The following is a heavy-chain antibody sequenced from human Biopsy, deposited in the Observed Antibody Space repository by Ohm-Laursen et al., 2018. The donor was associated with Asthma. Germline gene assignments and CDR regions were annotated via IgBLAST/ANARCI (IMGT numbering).Heavy chain of an antibody. Sequence: GTLSLTCTVSGGSISSSSYYWGWIRQPPGKGLEWIGSIYYNGRTYYNPSLKSRVTISVDTSKKQLSLQLSSVTAADTAVYYCARDWDWGSFFDYWGQGTPVSVSS. CDR1: GGSISSSSYY. V-gene: IGHV4-39*02. D-gene: IGHD7-27*01. CDR3: ARDWDWGSFFDY. CDR2: IYYNGRT. J-gene: IGHJ4*02.